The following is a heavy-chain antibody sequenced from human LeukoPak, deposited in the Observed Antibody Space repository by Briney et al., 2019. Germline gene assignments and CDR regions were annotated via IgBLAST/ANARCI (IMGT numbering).Heavy chain of an antibody. CDR1: GFSFSSYW. CDR2: VKQDGSET. V-gene: IGHV3-7*03. CDR3: AKSSYYDASGYYREYYFDS. D-gene: IGHD3-22*01. J-gene: IGHJ4*02. Sequence: AGGSLRLSCTASGFSFSSYWMSWVRQAPGKGLEWLANVKQDGSETYYVDSLKGRFTISRDNAKNSLYLQMGSLRAEDTAVYYCAKSSYYDASGYYREYYFDSWGQGTLVTVSS.